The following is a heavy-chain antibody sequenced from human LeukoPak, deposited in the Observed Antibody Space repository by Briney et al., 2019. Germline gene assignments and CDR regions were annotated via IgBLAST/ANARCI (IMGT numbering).Heavy chain of an antibody. Sequence: PGESLKISCKGSGYSFTSYWISWVRQMPGKGLEWMGRIDPSDSYTNYSPSFQGHVTISADKSISTAYLQWSSLKASDTAMYYCARDYYGSVSYYNARDYWGQGTLVTVSS. V-gene: IGHV5-10-1*01. CDR3: ARDYYGSVSYYNARDY. CDR2: IDPSDSYT. J-gene: IGHJ4*02. CDR1: GYSFTSYW. D-gene: IGHD3-10*01.